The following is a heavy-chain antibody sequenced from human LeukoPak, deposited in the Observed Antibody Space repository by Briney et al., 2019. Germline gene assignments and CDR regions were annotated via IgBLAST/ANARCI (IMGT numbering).Heavy chain of an antibody. D-gene: IGHD3-22*01. CDR1: GFTFSSYG. J-gene: IGHJ4*02. V-gene: IGHV3-30*02. CDR2: IRYDGSNK. CDR3: AKDGDGTPLHSSGYYY. Sequence: GGSLRLSCAASGFTFSSYGMHWVRQAPGKGLEWVAFIRYDGSNKYYADSVKGRFTISRDNSKNTLYLQMNSLRAEDTAVYYRAKDGDGTPLHSSGYYYWGQGTLVTVSS.